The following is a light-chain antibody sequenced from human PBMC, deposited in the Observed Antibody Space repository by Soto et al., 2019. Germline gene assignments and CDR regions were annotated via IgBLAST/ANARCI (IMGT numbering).Light chain of an antibody. CDR3: QKYNSAPPT. V-gene: IGKV1-27*01. CDR2: GAT. J-gene: IGKJ1*01. CDR1: QGINNF. Sequence: DIQLTQSPSSLSASVGDRVTITCRASQGINNFEAWYQQMPGRVPKLLIYGATTLQSGVPSRFSGSGSGTHFTLFISSLQPEDVGTFYCQKYNSAPPTFGHGTRVEIK.